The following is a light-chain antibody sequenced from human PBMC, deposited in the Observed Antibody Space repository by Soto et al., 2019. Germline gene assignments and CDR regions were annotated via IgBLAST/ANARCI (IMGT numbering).Light chain of an antibody. CDR1: QNITKF. J-gene: IGKJ1*01. CDR3: QQTYSAPGT. V-gene: IGKV1-39*01. CDR2: VTS. Sequence: DIQMTQSPSSLSASVGDRVTVTCRPSQNITKFLNWYQEKPGKAPKVLIYVTSNLENWVPSRFSGSGSGTEFTLTISSLQPEDFATYYCQQTYSAPGTFGRGTRVEV.